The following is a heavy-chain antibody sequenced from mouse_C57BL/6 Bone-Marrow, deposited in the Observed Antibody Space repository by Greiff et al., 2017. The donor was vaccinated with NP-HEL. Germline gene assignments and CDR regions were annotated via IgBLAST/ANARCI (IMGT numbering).Heavy chain of an antibody. J-gene: IGHJ4*01. CDR2: INPSNGGT. Sequence: QVQLQQPGTELVKPGASVKLSCKASGYTFTSYWMHWVKQRPGQGLEWIGNINPSNGGTNYNEKFKSKATLTVDKSSSIAYMQLSSLTSEDSAVYYCAGDITTVVDYYAMDYWGQGTSVTVSS. CDR3: AGDITTVVDYYAMDY. V-gene: IGHV1-53*01. CDR1: GYTFTSYW. D-gene: IGHD1-1*01.